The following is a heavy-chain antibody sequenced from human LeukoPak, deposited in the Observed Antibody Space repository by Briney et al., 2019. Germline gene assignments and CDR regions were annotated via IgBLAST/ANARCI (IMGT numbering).Heavy chain of an antibody. Sequence: GGSLRLSCAASGFTFSSYSMNWVRQAPGKGLEWVSSISSSSSYIYYADSVKGQFTISRDNAKNSLYLQMNSLRAEDTAVYYCASHRWDAFDIWGQGTMVTASS. CDR2: ISSSSSYI. CDR3: ASHRWDAFDI. CDR1: GFTFSSYS. V-gene: IGHV3-21*01. J-gene: IGHJ3*02. D-gene: IGHD6-13*01.